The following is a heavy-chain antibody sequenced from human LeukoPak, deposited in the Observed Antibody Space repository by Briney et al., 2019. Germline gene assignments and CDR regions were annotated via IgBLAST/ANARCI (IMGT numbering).Heavy chain of an antibody. D-gene: IGHD2-2*01. CDR1: GFTFSSYS. CDR3: AKLYYLSPSLSVELTYFDY. V-gene: IGHV3-23*01. Sequence: GGSLRLSCAASGFTFSSYSMSWVRQAPGKGLEWVSILRGSDGSTYYADSVKGRFTISRDISKNTLYLQMNSLRAEDTAVYYCAKLYYLSPSLSVELTYFDYWGQGTLVTVSS. CDR2: LRGSDGST. J-gene: IGHJ4*02.